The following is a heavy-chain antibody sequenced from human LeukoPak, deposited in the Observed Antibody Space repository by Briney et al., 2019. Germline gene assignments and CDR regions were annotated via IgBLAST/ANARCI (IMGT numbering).Heavy chain of an antibody. Sequence: ASVKVSSTASGYTFSVYYMHWVRQAPGQGLERMGWINPNSGGTNYAQKFHRRLTMTMDTSINTAYMELTSLRSDDTAVYYCVRKIDLQDGDYGIAEYFHHWGQGTLVTVSS. J-gene: IGHJ1*01. CDR2: INPNSGGT. CDR3: VRKIDLQDGDYGIAEYFHH. V-gene: IGHV1-2*02. CDR1: GYTFSVYY. D-gene: IGHD4-17*01.